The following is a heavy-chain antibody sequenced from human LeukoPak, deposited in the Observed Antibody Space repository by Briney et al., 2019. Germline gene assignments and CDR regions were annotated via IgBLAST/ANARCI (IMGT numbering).Heavy chain of an antibody. D-gene: IGHD5-18*01. J-gene: IGHJ4*02. CDR1: GFTFSSCS. CDR3: AKERDTAMPNREFDY. V-gene: IGHV3-23*01. CDR2: ISGSGGST. Sequence: GGSLRLSCAASGFTFSSCSMNWVRQAPGKGLEWVSAISGSGGSTYYADSVKGRFTISRDNSKNTLYLQMNSLRAEDTAVYYCAKERDTAMPNREFDYWGQGTLVTVSS.